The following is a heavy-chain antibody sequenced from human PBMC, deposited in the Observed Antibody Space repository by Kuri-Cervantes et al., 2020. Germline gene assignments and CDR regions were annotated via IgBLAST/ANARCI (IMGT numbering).Heavy chain of an antibody. V-gene: IGHV4-34*01. CDR1: GGSFSGYY. D-gene: IGHD2-15*01. J-gene: IGHJ4*02. Sequence: SETLSLTCAVYGGSFSGYYWSWIRQPPGKGLEWIGEINHSGSTNYNPSLKSRVTISVDTSKNQFSLQLNSVTPEDTAVYYCARVGCSGGRCYYDHWGQGTLVTVSS. CDR3: ARVGCSGGRCYYDH. CDR2: INHSGST.